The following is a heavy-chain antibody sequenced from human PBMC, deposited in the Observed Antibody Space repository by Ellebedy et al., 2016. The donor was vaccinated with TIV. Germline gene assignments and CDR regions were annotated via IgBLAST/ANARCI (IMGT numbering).Heavy chain of an antibody. CDR1: GFTFSNYW. CDR3: ARDQWLGRAYYFDY. J-gene: IGHJ4*02. CDR2: IKQDGSEK. V-gene: IGHV3-7*01. D-gene: IGHD6-19*01. Sequence: GGSLRHSCAASGFTFSNYWMTWVRQAPGKGLEWVANIKQDGSEKYYVDSVKGRFSISRDNVKNSMYLQMNSLRDEDTAVYYCARDQWLGRAYYFDYWGQGTLLTVTS.